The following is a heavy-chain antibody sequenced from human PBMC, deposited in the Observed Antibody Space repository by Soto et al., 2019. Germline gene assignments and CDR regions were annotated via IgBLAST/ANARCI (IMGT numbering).Heavy chain of an antibody. Sequence: PGGSLRLSSAASGFTFSSYAMSWVRQAPGKGLEWVSAISGSGGSTYYADSVKGRFTISRDNSNNTLYLQMNSLRAEDTAVYYCAKGQITSIVVVPAAMLRLDYWGQGTLVTVSS. CDR1: GFTFSSYA. CDR2: ISGSGGST. CDR3: AKGQITSIVVVPAAMLRLDY. V-gene: IGHV3-23*01. D-gene: IGHD2-2*01. J-gene: IGHJ4*02.